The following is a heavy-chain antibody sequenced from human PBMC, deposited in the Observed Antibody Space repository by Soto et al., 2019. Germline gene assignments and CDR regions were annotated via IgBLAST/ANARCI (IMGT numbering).Heavy chain of an antibody. CDR1: GYSFSNYW. CDR3: ARTPQYYDILTGYPALSGMDV. D-gene: IGHD3-9*01. V-gene: IGHV5-51*01. J-gene: IGHJ6*02. Sequence: PGESLKISCKASGYSFSNYWIGWVRQMPGKGLEWMGIIYPGDSDTRDSPSFRGQVTISADKSISTAYLQWSSLKASDTAMYYCARTPQYYDILTGYPALSGMDVWGQGTTVTVSS. CDR2: IYPGDSDT.